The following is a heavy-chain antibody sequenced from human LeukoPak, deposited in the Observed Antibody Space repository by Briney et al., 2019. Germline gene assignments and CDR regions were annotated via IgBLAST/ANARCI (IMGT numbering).Heavy chain of an antibody. V-gene: IGHV3-23*01. Sequence: GGSLRLSRAASGFTFSSYAMSWVRQAPGKGLDWVSGISGSDGSTYYADSVKGRFTISRDNSKNTLYLQMNSLRAEDTAVYYCAKERSGIPAAANYWGQGTLVTVSS. J-gene: IGHJ4*02. CDR1: GFTFSSYA. CDR3: AKERSGIPAAANY. CDR2: ISGSDGST. D-gene: IGHD6-13*01.